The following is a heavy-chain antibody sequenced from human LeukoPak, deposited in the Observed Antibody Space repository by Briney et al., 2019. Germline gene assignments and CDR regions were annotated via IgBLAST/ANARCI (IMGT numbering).Heavy chain of an antibody. CDR2: IYTSGST. CDR1: GGSISSGSYY. CDR3: ARNKGYCSGGSCYSHYFDY. J-gene: IGHJ4*02. V-gene: IGHV4-61*02. Sequence: SETLSLTCTVSGGSISSGSYYWSWIRQPAGKGLEWIGRIYTSGSTNYNPSLKSRVTISVDTSKNQFSLKLSSVTAADTPVYYCARNKGYCSGGSCYSHYFDYWGQGTLVTVSS. D-gene: IGHD2-15*01.